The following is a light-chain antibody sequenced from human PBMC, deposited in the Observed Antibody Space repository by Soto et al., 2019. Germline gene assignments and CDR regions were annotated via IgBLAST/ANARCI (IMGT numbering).Light chain of an antibody. J-gene: IGKJ1*01. CDR1: QSISSW. Sequence: DIPMTQSPSTLSASVGDRVTITCRASQSISSWLAWYQQKPGKAPKLLIYDASSLESGVPSTFSGSGSRTELTLTISGLQPDGVATYYCQQYNSYRTWTFGQGTKVEIK. CDR3: QQYNSYRTWT. V-gene: IGKV1-5*01. CDR2: DAS.